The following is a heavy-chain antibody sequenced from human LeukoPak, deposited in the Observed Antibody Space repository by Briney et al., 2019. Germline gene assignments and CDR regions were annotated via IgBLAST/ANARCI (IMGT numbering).Heavy chain of an antibody. CDR3: ASNGDSGYEESPSWFDP. V-gene: IGHV1-69*04. Sequence: SVKVSCKASGGTFSSYAISWVRQAPGQGLEWMGRIIPILGIANYAQKFQGRVTITADKSTSTAYMELSSLRSEDTAVYYCASNGDSGYEESPSWFDPWGQGTLVTVSS. CDR2: IIPILGIA. D-gene: IGHD5-12*01. CDR1: GGTFSSYA. J-gene: IGHJ5*02.